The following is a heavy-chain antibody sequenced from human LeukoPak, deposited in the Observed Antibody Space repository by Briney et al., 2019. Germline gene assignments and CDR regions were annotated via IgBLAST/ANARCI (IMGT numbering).Heavy chain of an antibody. J-gene: IGHJ5*02. CDR3: ARGEVPAGRGYNWFDP. CDR1: GWSFNDYY. CDR2: INARGDT. Sequence: PSETLSLTCAVYGWSFNDYYWNWIRQPPGKGLEWIGEINARGDTNFNPSLKSRVTISVDTSKSQFSLRLTSMIAADTSVYYAARGEVPAGRGYNWFDPWGQGTLVTVSS. V-gene: IGHV4-34*01. D-gene: IGHD2-2*01.